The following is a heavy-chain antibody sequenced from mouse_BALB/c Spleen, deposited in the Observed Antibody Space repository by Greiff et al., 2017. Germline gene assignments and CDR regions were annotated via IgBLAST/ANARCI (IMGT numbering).Heavy chain of an antibody. CDR1: GFTFSSYA. CDR3: ARETTASDWYFDV. J-gene: IGHJ1*01. V-gene: IGHV5-6-5*01. D-gene: IGHD1-2*01. CDR2: ISSGGST. Sequence: EVKLVESGGGLVKPGGSLKLSCAASGFTFSSYAMSWVRQTPEKRLEWVASISSGGSTYYPDSVKGRFTISRDNARNILYLQMSSLRSEDTAMYYCARETTASDWYFDVWGAGTTVTVSS.